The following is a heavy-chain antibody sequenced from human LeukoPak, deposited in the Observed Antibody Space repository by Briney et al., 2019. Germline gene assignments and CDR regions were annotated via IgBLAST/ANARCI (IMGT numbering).Heavy chain of an antibody. V-gene: IGHV4-59*01. CDR3: ARTNDYSKNFDY. CDR2: IYYTGST. J-gene: IGHJ4*02. D-gene: IGHD4-11*01. CDR1: GGSISSYY. Sequence: PSETLSLTCSVSGGSISSYYWSWIRQPPGKGLEWIGYIYYTGSTNYNPSLKSRVTILVDTSKNQFSLKLRSVTAADTAVYYCARTNDYSKNFDYWGQGTLVTVSS.